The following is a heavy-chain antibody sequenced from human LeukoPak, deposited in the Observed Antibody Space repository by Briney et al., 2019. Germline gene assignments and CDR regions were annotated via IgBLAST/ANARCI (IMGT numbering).Heavy chain of an antibody. J-gene: IGHJ4*02. D-gene: IGHD3-22*01. CDR3: ASHDSSGYMPWIDY. CDR1: GGSISSGSYY. Sequence: PSQTLSLTCTVSGGSISSGSYYWSWIRQPAGKGLEWIGRIYTSGSTNYNPSLKSRVTISVDTSKDQFSLKLSSVTAADTAVYYCASHDSSGYMPWIDYWAQGTLVTVSS. V-gene: IGHV4-61*02. CDR2: IYTSGST.